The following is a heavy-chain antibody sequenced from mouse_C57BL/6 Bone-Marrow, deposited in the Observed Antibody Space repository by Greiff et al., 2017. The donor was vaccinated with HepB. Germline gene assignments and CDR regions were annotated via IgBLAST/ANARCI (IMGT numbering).Heavy chain of an antibody. CDR3: ARAYYSNYVDFDY. V-gene: IGHV1-55*01. J-gene: IGHJ2*01. CDR2: IYPGSGST. CDR1: GYTFTSYW. Sequence: QVQLKQPGAELVKPGASVKMSCKASGYTFTSYWITWVKQRPGQGLEWIGDIYPGSGSTNYNEKFKSKATLTVDTSSSTAYMQLSSLTSEDSAVYYCARAYYSNYVDFDYWGQGTTLTVSS. D-gene: IGHD2-5*01.